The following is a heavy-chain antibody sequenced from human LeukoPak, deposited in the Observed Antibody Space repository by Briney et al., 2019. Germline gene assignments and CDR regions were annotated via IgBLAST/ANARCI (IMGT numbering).Heavy chain of an antibody. J-gene: IGHJ5*02. CDR2: IIPILGIA. CDR3: ARGVVVPAAISNWFDP. D-gene: IGHD2-2*01. CDR1: GGTFSSYA. Sequence: LVKVSCKASGGTFSSYAISWVRQAPGQGLEWMGRIIPILGIANYAQKFQGRVTITADKSTSTAYMELSSLRSEDTAVYYCARGVVVPAAISNWFDPWGQGTLVTVSS. V-gene: IGHV1-69*04.